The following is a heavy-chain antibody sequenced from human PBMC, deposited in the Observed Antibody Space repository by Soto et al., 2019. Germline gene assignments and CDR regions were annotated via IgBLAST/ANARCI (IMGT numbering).Heavy chain of an antibody. Sequence: QVQLVESGGGVVQPGRSLRLSCAASGFTFSTYGMHWVRQAPGKGLEWVAVISYDGSTKFYADSVKGRFTISRDNSKNTLYLQMNSLRAEDTAVYYCAKKYNTYSVYFHLFDYWGQGTLVTVSS. J-gene: IGHJ4*02. CDR2: ISYDGSTK. CDR3: AKKYNTYSVYFHLFDY. CDR1: GFTFSTYG. D-gene: IGHD4-4*01. V-gene: IGHV3-30*18.